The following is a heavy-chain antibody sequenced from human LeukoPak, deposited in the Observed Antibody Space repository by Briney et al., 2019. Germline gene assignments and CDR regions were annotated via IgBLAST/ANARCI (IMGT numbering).Heavy chain of an antibody. CDR1: GFTFSSYG. J-gene: IGHJ4*02. Sequence: GGSLRLSCAASGFTFSSYGMHWVRQAPGKGLEWVAVIWYDGSNKYYADSVKGRFTISRDNSKNTLYLQMNSLRAGDTAVYYCARDRYCSSTSCSGTFDYWGQGTLVTVSS. CDR3: ARDRYCSSTSCSGTFDY. V-gene: IGHV3-33*01. D-gene: IGHD2-2*01. CDR2: IWYDGSNK.